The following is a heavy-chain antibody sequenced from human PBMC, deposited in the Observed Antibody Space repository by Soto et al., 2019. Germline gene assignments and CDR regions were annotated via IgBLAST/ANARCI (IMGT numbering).Heavy chain of an antibody. Sequence: EVPLVESGGGLVQPGGSLRLSCAASGFTFSSYSMNWVRQAPGKGLEWISYISSSSSTIYYADSVKGRFTISRDNAKNSLYLQMNSLRDEDTAVYYCARDRGTRAPNNWFDPWGQGTLVTVSS. D-gene: IGHD3-10*01. J-gene: IGHJ5*02. CDR1: GFTFSSYS. CDR2: ISSSSSTI. CDR3: ARDRGTRAPNNWFDP. V-gene: IGHV3-48*02.